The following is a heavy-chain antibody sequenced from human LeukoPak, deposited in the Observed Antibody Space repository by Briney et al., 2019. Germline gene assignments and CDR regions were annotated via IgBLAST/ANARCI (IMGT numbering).Heavy chain of an antibody. D-gene: IGHD4-17*01. J-gene: IGHJ4*02. Sequence: PGGSLRLSCAASGFTDSSYAMTWVRQAPGKGLEWVSAIGYSAGDTYYADSVKGRFTISRDNSMNTLYLQMSSLRADDTALYYCAKDDDGHHHGVDHWGQGTLVTVSS. CDR1: GFTDSSYA. CDR2: IGYSAGDT. CDR3: AKDDDGHHHGVDH. V-gene: IGHV3-23*01.